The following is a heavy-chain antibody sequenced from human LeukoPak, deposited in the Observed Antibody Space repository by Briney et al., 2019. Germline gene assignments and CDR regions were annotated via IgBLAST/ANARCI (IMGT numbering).Heavy chain of an antibody. CDR3: TSLGGFYDFWSGYPRAPRKDGEDV. D-gene: IGHD3-3*01. J-gene: IGHJ6*02. V-gene: IGHV3-64*01. Sequence: GGSLRLSCAASESTFTYYAMHWVRQAPGKGLQYVAGINVRGDYAHYANSVRGRFTISRDNSKNTLSLQMGGLRGEDMAVYYCTSLGGFYDFWSGYPRAPRKDGEDVWGQGTTVTVSS. CDR2: INVRGDYA. CDR1: ESTFTYYA.